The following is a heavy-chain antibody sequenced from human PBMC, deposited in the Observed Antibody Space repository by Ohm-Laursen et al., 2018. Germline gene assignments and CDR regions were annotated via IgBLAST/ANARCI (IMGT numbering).Heavy chain of an antibody. CDR1: GFTFSSYS. CDR3: IRHVEYYSPGP. D-gene: IGHD3-10*01. CDR2: ISSSSSYI. V-gene: IGHV3-21*04. J-gene: IGHJ5*02. Sequence: SLRLSCAASGFTFSSYSMNWVRQAPGKGLEWVSSISSSSSYIYYADSVKGRFTISRDNAKNSLYLQMNGLDGEDTAIYYCIRHVEYYSPGPWGQGTLVTVSS.